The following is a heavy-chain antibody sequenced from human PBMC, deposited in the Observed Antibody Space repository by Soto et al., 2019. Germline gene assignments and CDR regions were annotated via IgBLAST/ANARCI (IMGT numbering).Heavy chain of an antibody. Sequence: SETLSLTCTVSGGSISSNYWTWIRQPPGKGLEWIGYVYNSGSTNYNPSLKSRVTISEDTSKSQFSLKVNSMTAADTAVYYCARDWIGTVTTEYYFDYWGQGTLVTVSS. CDR3: ARDWIGTVTTEYYFDY. V-gene: IGHV4-59*01. CDR2: VYNSGST. CDR1: GGSISSNY. J-gene: IGHJ4*02. D-gene: IGHD4-17*01.